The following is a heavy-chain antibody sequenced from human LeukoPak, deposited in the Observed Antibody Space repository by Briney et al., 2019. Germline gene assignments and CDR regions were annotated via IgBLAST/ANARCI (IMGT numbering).Heavy chain of an antibody. Sequence: GGSLRLSCAASGFTFSNYAMSWVGQTPGKGLECVSVVTGSGGDTYYTGSVNGRFIISRDNSKNRLYLQMNSLRAQDTAVYYCARGTLDHCRSASCYPLDSWGQGTLVTVSS. CDR2: VTGSGGDT. CDR3: ARGTLDHCRSASCYPLDS. CDR1: GFTFSNYA. D-gene: IGHD2-15*01. V-gene: IGHV3-23*01. J-gene: IGHJ5*01.